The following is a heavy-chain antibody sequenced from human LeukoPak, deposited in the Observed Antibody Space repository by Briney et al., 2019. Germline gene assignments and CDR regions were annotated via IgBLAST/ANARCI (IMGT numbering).Heavy chain of an antibody. CDR2: IYTSGST. D-gene: IGHD6-6*01. Sequence: SETLSLTCTVSGGSISSYYWSWIRQPAGKGLEWIGRIYTSGSTNYNPSLKSRVTMSVDTSKNQFSLKLSSVTAADTAVYYCARGEVAARLVWYFDLWGRGTLVTVPS. CDR3: ARGEVAARLVWYFDL. CDR1: GGSISSYY. V-gene: IGHV4-4*07. J-gene: IGHJ2*01.